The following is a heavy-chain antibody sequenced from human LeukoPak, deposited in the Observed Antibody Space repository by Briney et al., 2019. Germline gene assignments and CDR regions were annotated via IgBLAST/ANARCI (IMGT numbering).Heavy chain of an antibody. V-gene: IGHV3-7*01. CDR3: VRGAEGY. CDR1: GFTFSDFW. J-gene: IGHJ4*02. CDR2: IKEDGSET. Sequence: GGSLRLSCAASGFTFSDFWMSWVRQAPGRGLEWVANIKEDGSETYYVDSVKGRFTVSRDNAKNSVYLQMNSLRVNDTAVYYCVRGAEGYWGQGTLVTVSS.